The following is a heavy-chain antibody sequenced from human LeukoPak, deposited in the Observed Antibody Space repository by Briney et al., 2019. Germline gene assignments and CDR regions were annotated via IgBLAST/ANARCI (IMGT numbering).Heavy chain of an antibody. V-gene: IGHV3-74*01. Sequence: GGSLRLSCAASGFTFSSHLMHWVRQAEGTGLVWVSSVKSDGTATNYADSVKGRFTISRDNAKNTLYLQMNSLRVEDTAVYYCVRKFATGDWGQGTLVTVSS. CDR1: GFTFSSHL. D-gene: IGHD1-14*01. J-gene: IGHJ4*02. CDR2: VKSDGTAT. CDR3: VRKFATGD.